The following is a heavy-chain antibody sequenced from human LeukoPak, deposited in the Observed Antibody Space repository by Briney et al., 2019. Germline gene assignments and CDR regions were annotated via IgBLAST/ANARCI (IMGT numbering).Heavy chain of an antibody. CDR3: ARRKARYCSGGSCSRGENDY. CDR2: INHSGST. V-gene: IGHV4-34*01. CDR1: GGSFSGYY. J-gene: IGHJ4*02. D-gene: IGHD2-15*01. Sequence: SETLSLTCAVYGGSFSGYYWSWIRQPPGKGLEWIGEINHSGSTNYNPSLTSRVTISVDTSKNQFSLKLSSVTAADTAVYYCARRKARYCSGGSCSRGENDYWGQGTLDTVSS.